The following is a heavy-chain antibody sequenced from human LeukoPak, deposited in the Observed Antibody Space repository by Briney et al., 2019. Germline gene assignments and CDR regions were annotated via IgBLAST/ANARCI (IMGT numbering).Heavy chain of an antibody. D-gene: IGHD1-1*01. CDR1: GFTFSSYA. V-gene: IGHV3-23*01. CDR2: ISGSGGST. J-gene: IGHJ4*02. Sequence: PGGSLRLSCAASGFTFSSYAMSWVRQAPGKGLEWVSAISGSGGSTYYADSVKGRFTISRDNSKNTLYLQMNSLRAEDTAVYYCAKGPPFRSLEPWHFDYWGQGTLVTVSS. CDR3: AKGPPFRSLEPWHFDY.